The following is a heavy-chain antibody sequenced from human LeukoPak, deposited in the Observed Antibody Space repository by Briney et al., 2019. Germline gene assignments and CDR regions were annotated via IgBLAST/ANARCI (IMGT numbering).Heavy chain of an antibody. CDR3: ARAVERYNFWSGYYRTDYYYYMDV. V-gene: IGHV4-38-2*02. CDR1: GSSINSADY. Sequence: PSETLSPTCTVSGSSINSADYWGWIRQPPGKGLEYIGSIFHSGRAYYNPSLESRITISMDTSKNQFSLKLDSVTAADTAVYYCARAVERYNFWSGYYRTDYYYYMDVWGKGTTVTVSS. J-gene: IGHJ6*03. D-gene: IGHD3-3*01. CDR2: IFHSGRA.